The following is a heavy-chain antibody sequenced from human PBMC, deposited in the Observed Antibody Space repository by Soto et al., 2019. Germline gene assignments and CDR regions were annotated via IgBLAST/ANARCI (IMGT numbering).Heavy chain of an antibody. CDR2: IIPIFDMT. CDR1: GGPYSKYS. J-gene: IGHJ4*02. CDR3: ARSLLGDHYDSDGLDS. Sequence: QVQLVQSGTEVKKPGSSVTVSCKASGGPYSKYSISWVRQAPGQGLEWMGRIIPIFDMTNDAQKFQGRVTMTEDKSTSTVYMDLSSLRSEDTAVYYCARSLLGDHYDSDGLDSWGQGTLVSVSS. V-gene: IGHV1-69*02. D-gene: IGHD3-22*01.